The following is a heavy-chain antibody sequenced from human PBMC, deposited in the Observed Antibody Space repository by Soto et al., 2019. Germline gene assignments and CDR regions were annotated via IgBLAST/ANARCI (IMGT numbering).Heavy chain of an antibody. D-gene: IGHD3-3*02. CDR3: ARTHFRDYYYYMDV. J-gene: IGHJ6*03. CDR1: GYTFTSYG. CDR2: ISAYNGNT. Sequence: ASVKVSCKASGYTFTSYGISWVRQAPGQGLEWMGWISAYNGNTNYAQKLQGRVTMTTDTSTSTAYMELRSLRSDDTAVYYCARTHFRDYYYYMDVWGKGTTVTXSS. V-gene: IGHV1-18*01.